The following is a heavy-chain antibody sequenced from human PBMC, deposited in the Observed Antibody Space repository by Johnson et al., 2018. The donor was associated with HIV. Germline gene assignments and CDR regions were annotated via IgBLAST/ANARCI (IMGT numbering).Heavy chain of an antibody. CDR1: GFTFSDYD. CDR3: VCLRAWTFDI. D-gene: IGHD4-17*01. V-gene: IGHV3-11*04. CDR2: INSGGSTI. Sequence: QVQLVESGGGLVKPGGSLRLSCAASGFTFSDYDMSWIRQAPGKGLEWVSYINSGGSTIYYADSVKGRFTISRDNAKNSLYRQMHSLRAEDTAVYYCVCLRAWTFDIWGQGTMVTVSS. J-gene: IGHJ3*02.